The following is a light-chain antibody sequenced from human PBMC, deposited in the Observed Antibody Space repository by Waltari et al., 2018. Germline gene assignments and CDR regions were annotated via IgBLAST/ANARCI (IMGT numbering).Light chain of an antibody. CDR3: QQGHSTPYT. Sequence: QITQSPSSLSASLGDRMTITCRASQSINSYLNWDQKKQGKAPNLLIYAACSLQSGVPSRFRGSGSGTDFTLTITNLQPEDFATYYCQQGHSTPYTFGQGTMLDIK. CDR1: QSINSY. V-gene: IGKV1-39*01. J-gene: IGKJ2*01. CDR2: AAC.